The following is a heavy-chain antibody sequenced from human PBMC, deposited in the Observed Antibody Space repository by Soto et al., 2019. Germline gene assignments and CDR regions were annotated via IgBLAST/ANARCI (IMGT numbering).Heavy chain of an antibody. CDR3: ATVTRSGWD. J-gene: IGHJ4*02. D-gene: IGHD6-19*01. CDR2: ISGSSWYI. Sequence: EVQLVESGGGLVKPGGSLRVSCAASGFTFSSYSMNWVRQAPGKGLEWVSSISGSSWYIYYADAVKGRFTISRDNAKNSPYLQMNSLRVEDTAVYYCATVTRSGWDWGQGTLVTVSS. V-gene: IGHV3-21*01. CDR1: GFTFSSYS.